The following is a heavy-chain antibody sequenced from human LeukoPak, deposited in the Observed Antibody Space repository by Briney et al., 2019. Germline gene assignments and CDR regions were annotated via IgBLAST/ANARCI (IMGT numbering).Heavy chain of an antibody. CDR1: GYTFTSYA. V-gene: IGHV1-3*01. J-gene: IGHJ4*02. CDR2: INAGNGNT. CDR3: ARDQEGFDY. Sequence: ASVKVSCKASGYTFTSYAMHWVRQAPGQRLEWMGWINAGNGNTKYSQKFQGRVTVTRDTSTSTVHMELSGLRSEDTAVYYCARDQEGFDYWGQGTLVTVSS.